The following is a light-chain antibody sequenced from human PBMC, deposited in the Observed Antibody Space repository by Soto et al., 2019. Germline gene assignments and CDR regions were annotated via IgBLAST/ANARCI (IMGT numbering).Light chain of an antibody. V-gene: IGKV1-6*01. Sequence: AIQMTQSPSSLSASVGDTVTIIFRASRGVRSDVAWYQQRPGSVPKVLIYGAFNLYTGVPSRFSGSGYGSDFSLTISSLQPEDSATYYCVQDFNYPLTFGGGTKVDI. CDR2: GAF. CDR3: VQDFNYPLT. J-gene: IGKJ4*01. CDR1: RGVRSD.